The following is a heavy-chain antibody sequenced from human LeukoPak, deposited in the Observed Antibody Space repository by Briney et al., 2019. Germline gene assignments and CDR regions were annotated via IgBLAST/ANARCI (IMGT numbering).Heavy chain of an antibody. V-gene: IGHV3-30*03. CDR3: ARETLPTFGGVIVYFDY. CDR1: GFTFSSYG. Sequence: PGGSLRLSCAASGFTFSSYGMHWVRQAPGKGLEWVAVISYDGSNKYYADSVKGRFTISRDNSKNTLYLQMNSLRAEDTAVYYCARETLPTFGGVIVYFDYGGQGTLVTVSS. J-gene: IGHJ4*02. CDR2: ISYDGSNK. D-gene: IGHD3-16*02.